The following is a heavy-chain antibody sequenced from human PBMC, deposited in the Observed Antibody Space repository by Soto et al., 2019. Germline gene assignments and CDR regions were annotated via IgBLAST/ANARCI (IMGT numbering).Heavy chain of an antibody. CDR3: ARDSSGWKYYVDY. D-gene: IGHD6-19*01. CDR1: CSSISSSSYY. CDR2: IYYSGST. Sequence: SSETLSLTCTVSCSSISSSSYYWGWIRQPPGKGLEWIGSIYYSGSTYYNPSLKRRVTISVDTSKNQFSLKLSSVTAADTAVYYCARDSSGWKYYVDYWGQGTLVTVSS. J-gene: IGHJ4*02. V-gene: IGHV4-39*01.